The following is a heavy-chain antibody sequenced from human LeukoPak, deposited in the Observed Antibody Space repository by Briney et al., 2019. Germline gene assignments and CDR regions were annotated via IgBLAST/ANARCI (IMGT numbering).Heavy chain of an antibody. J-gene: IGHJ4*02. CDR3: ATGGGLVIIDFDY. CDR2: ISSSSSYI. Sequence: PGGTLRLSCAASGFTFSSYSMNWVRQAPGKGLEWVSSISSSSSYIYYADSVKGRFTISRDNAKNSLYLQMNSLRAEDTAVYYCATGGGLVIIDFDYWGQGSLVTVSS. D-gene: IGHD3/OR15-3a*01. V-gene: IGHV3-21*01. CDR1: GFTFSSYS.